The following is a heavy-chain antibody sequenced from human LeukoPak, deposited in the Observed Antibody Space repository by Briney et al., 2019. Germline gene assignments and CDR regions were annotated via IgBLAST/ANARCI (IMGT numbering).Heavy chain of an antibody. J-gene: IGHJ4*02. CDR2: IYYSGST. V-gene: IGHV4-59*01. Sequence: PSETLSLTCTVSGGSISSYYWSWIRQPPGKGLEWIGYIYYSGSTNYNPSLKSRVTISVDTSKNQFSLKLSSVTAADTAVYYCAKFGSTGYSYGRRYFDYWGQGTLVTVSS. D-gene: IGHD5-18*01. CDR1: GGSISSYY. CDR3: AKFGSTGYSYGRRYFDY.